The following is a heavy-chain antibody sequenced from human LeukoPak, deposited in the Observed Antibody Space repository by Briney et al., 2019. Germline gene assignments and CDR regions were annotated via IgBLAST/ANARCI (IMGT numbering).Heavy chain of an antibody. CDR3: AKDLPVIHGMHY. J-gene: IGHJ4*02. D-gene: IGHD2-8*01. Sequence: GGSLRLSCAVSGVTFSSYGMHWVRQAPGKGLEWVAFIRYDGSNKYYADSVKGRFNISRDNSKNTLYLQMNSLRAEDTAVYYCAKDLPVIHGMHYWGQGTLVTVS. CDR2: IRYDGSNK. CDR1: GVTFSSYG. V-gene: IGHV3-30*02.